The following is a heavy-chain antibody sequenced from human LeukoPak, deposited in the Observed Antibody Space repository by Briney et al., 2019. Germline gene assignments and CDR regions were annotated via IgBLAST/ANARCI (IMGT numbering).Heavy chain of an antibody. CDR1: GLTLSIYS. J-gene: IGHJ4*02. CDR2: ISGSGGST. V-gene: IGHV3-23*01. CDR3: AKGHIVVVTEMPFDY. D-gene: IGHD2-21*02. Sequence: KTGGSLRLSCAASGLTLSIYSMSWVRQAPGKGLEWVSGISGSGGSTYYADSVKGRFTISRDNSKNTLYLQMNSLRAEDTAVYYCAKGHIVVVTEMPFDYWGQGTLVTVSS.